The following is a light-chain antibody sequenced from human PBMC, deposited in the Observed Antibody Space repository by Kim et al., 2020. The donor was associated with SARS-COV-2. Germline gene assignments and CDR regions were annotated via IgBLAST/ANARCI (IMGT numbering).Light chain of an antibody. Sequence: LGPAVKLTCTLSSGHSSYIIAWHQQQPGKAPRYLMKLEGSGSYNKGSGVPDRFSGSSSGADRYLTISNLQSEDEADYYCETWDSKVFGGGTQLTVL. V-gene: IGLV4-60*03. CDR3: ETWDSKV. CDR2: LEGSGSY. CDR1: SGHSSYI. J-gene: IGLJ3*02.